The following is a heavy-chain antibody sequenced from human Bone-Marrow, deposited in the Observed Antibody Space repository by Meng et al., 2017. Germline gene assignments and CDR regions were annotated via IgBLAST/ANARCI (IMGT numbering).Heavy chain of an antibody. CDR3: ARDLAMAGNNYYGMDV. Sequence: GGSLRLSCAASGFTFSSYEMNWVRQAPGKGLEWVSYISSSGSTIYYADSVKGRFTISRDNAKNSLYLQMSSLRAEETAVYYCARDLAMAGNNYYGMDVWGQGTTVTVSS. CDR1: GFTFSSYE. J-gene: IGHJ6*02. V-gene: IGHV3-48*03. D-gene: IGHD6-19*01. CDR2: ISSSGSTI.